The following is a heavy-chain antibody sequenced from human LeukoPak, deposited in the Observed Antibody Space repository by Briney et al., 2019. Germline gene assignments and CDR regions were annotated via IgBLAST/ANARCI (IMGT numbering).Heavy chain of an antibody. V-gene: IGHV1-3*01. CDR1: GGTFSSYA. J-gene: IGHJ5*02. CDR3: ARGLSHFDFWSGYYPSLNWFDP. Sequence: ASVKVSCKASGGTFSSYAISWVRQAPGQGLEWMGWINAGNGNTKYSQKFQGRVTITRDTSASTAYMELSSLRSEDTAVYYCARGLSHFDFWSGYYPSLNWFDPWGQGTLVTVSS. D-gene: IGHD3-3*01. CDR2: INAGNGNT.